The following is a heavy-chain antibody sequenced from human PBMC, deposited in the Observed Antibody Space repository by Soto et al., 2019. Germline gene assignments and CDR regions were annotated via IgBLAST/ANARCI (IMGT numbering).Heavy chain of an antibody. CDR2: VSGSGTTP. V-gene: IGHV3-23*01. D-gene: IGHD6-6*01. CDR3: AKDLSWAARPSWFDP. Sequence: EVQLLESGGGLVQPGGSLRLSCAASGFTFINYAMTWVRQAPGKGLEWVSTVSGSGTTPYYADSVKGRFTISRDNSKNTLYLQMNSLRAEDTAVYYCAKDLSWAARPSWFDPWGQGTLVTVSS. CDR1: GFTFINYA. J-gene: IGHJ5*02.